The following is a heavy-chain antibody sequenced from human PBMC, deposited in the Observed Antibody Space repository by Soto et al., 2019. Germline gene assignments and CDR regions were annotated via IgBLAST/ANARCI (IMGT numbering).Heavy chain of an antibody. CDR1: GFTFSSYA. J-gene: IGHJ4*02. CDR2: ITYDGSNK. D-gene: IGHD2-15*01. V-gene: IGHV3-30-3*01. CDR3: AIGRVDYGDY. Sequence: QVQLVESGGGVVQPGRSLRLSCAASGFTFSSYAMHWVRQAPGKGLEWVAVITYDGSNKYYADSVKGRFTISRDNSKNTLYLQMNSLRAEDTAVYYCAIGRVDYGDYWGQGTLVTVSS.